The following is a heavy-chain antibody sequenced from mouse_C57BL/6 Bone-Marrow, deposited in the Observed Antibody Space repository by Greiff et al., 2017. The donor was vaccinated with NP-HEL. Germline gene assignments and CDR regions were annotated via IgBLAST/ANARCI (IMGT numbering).Heavy chain of an antibody. CDR1: GFTFSDYG. CDR2: ICSGSSTI. D-gene: IGHD1-1*01. V-gene: IGHV5-17*01. CDR3: ARGRNYYDHFDY. Sequence: EVKVEESGGGLVKPGGSLKLSCAASGFTFSDYGMHWVRQAPEQGLEWVAYICSGSSTIYYADTVKGRFTISRDKSTNTLFLQMTSLRSEDTAMYYCARGRNYYDHFDYWGQGTTLTVSS. J-gene: IGHJ2*01.